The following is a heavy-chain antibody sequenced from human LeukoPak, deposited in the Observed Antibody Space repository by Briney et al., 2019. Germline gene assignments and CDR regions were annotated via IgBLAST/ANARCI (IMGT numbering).Heavy chain of an antibody. CDR2: INDSGST. Sequence: SETLSLTCAVYGGSFSGYYWSWIRQPPGKGLEWSGEINDSGSTNYNPSLKSRVTISVDTSKNQFSLKLSSVTAADTAVYYCARARKVRGVIIRGHWFDPWGQGTLVTVSS. V-gene: IGHV4-34*01. D-gene: IGHD3-10*01. J-gene: IGHJ5*02. CDR3: ARARKVRGVIIRGHWFDP. CDR1: GGSFSGYY.